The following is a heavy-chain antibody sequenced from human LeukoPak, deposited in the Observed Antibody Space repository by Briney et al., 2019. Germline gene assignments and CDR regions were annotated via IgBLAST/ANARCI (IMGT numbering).Heavy chain of an antibody. V-gene: IGHV1-2*02. D-gene: IGHD6-19*01. CDR1: GYTFTGYY. CDR3: ARLRAEISSGWYYFDY. Sequence: VASVKVSCKASGYTFTGYYMHWVRQAPGQGLEWMGWINPNSGGTNYAQKFQGRVTMTRDTSISTAYMELSRLRSDDTAVYYCARLRAEISSGWYYFDYWGQGTLVTVSS. J-gene: IGHJ4*02. CDR2: INPNSGGT.